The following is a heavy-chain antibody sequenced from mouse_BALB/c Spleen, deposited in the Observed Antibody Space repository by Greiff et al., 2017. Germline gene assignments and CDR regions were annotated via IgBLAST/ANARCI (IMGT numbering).Heavy chain of an antibody. V-gene: IGHV3-2*02. CDR3: ATISYDYASYYAMDY. D-gene: IGHD2-4*01. Sequence: EVQLQQSGPGLVKPSQSLSLTCTVTGYSITSDYAWNWIRQFPGNKLEWMGYISYSGSTSYNPSLKSRISITRDTSKNQFFLQLNSVTTEDTATYYCATISYDYASYYAMDYWGQGTSVTVSS. CDR2: ISYSGST. J-gene: IGHJ4*01. CDR1: GYSITSDYA.